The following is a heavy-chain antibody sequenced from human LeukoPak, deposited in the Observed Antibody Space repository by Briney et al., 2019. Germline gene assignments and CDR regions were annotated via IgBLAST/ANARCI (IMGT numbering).Heavy chain of an antibody. J-gene: IGHJ6*03. V-gene: IGHV3-43*01. Sequence: GGSLRLSCAASGFTFDDYTMHWVRQAPGKGLEWVSLISWDGGSTYYADSVKGRFSISRDNSKNSLYLQMNSLRTEDTALYYCAKDKGRYYYYYMDVWGKGTTVTISS. CDR3: AKDKGRYYYYYMDV. CDR1: GFTFDDYT. CDR2: ISWDGGST.